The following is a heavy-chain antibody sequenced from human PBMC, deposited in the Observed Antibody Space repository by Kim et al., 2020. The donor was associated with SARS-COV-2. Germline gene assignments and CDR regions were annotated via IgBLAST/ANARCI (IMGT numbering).Heavy chain of an antibody. D-gene: IGHD3-9*01. CDR2: IWYDGSNK. V-gene: IGHV3-33*06. CDR1: GFTFSSFG. J-gene: IGHJ6*01. Sequence: GGSRRLSWAASGFTFSSFGMHWVRQAPGKGLEWVAVIWYDGSNKYYADSVKGRCTISRDNSENTLYRQMNSLRADDKAVYYCAKKPYDILTDYPADYGM. CDR3: AKKPYDILTDYPADYGM.